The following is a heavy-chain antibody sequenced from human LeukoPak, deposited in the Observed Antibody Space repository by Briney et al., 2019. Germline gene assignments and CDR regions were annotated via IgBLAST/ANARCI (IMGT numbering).Heavy chain of an antibody. V-gene: IGHV3-23*05. Sequence: PGESLRLSCAASGFTFRDYSMAWVRQVPGGGLEWVSALSIPTFTHYADPVEGRFIISRDKSKNTLYLQMDNLRAEDTAVYYCVKQRDRGVDVADYFVLWGQGTLVTVSS. CDR1: GFTFRDYS. CDR3: VKQRDRGVDVADYFVL. J-gene: IGHJ4*02. D-gene: IGHD6-19*01. CDR2: LSIPTFT.